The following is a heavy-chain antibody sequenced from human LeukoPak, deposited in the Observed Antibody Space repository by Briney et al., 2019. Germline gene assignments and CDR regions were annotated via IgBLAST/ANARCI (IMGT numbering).Heavy chain of an antibody. CDR1: GFTFSSYA. D-gene: IGHD3-22*01. CDR2: ISGSGGST. V-gene: IGHV3-23*01. Sequence: GGSLRLSRAASGFTFSSYAMSWVRQAPGKGLEWVSAISGSGGSTYYADSVKGRFTISRDNSKNTLYLQMNSLRAEDTAVYYCAKDPYYYDSSGYPSYYFDYWGQGTLVTVSS. J-gene: IGHJ4*02. CDR3: AKDPYYYDSSGYPSYYFDY.